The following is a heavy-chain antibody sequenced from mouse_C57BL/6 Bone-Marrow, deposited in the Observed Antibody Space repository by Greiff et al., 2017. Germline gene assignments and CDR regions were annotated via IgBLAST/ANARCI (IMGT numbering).Heavy chain of an antibody. CDR1: SYTFTSYW. CDR3: ARLAIYYGNYAWFAY. CDR2: IDPSDSYT. Sequence: VQLQQPGAELVMPGASVKLSCKASSYTFTSYWMHWVKQRPGQGLEWIGEIDPSDSYTNYNQKFKGKSTLTVDKSSSTAYMQLSSLTSEDSAVYYCARLAIYYGNYAWFAYWGQGTLVTVSA. J-gene: IGHJ3*01. D-gene: IGHD2-1*01. V-gene: IGHV1-69*01.